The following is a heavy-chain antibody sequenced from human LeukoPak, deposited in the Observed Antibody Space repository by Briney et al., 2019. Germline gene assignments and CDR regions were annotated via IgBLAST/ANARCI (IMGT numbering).Heavy chain of an antibody. CDR2: ISSSSSYI. J-gene: IGHJ6*02. CDR3: ARHLGSSGCKPPFCGMDV. D-gene: IGHD6-19*01. CDR1: GFTFSSYS. Sequence: GGSLRLSCAASGFTFSSYSMNWVRQAPGKGLEWVSSISSSSSYIYYADSVKGRFTISRDNAKNSLYLQMNSLRAEDTAVYYCARHLGSSGCKPPFCGMDVWGQGTTVTVSS. V-gene: IGHV3-21*01.